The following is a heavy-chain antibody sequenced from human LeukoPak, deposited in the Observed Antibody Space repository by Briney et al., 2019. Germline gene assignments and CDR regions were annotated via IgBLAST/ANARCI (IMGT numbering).Heavy chain of an antibody. CDR2: ISAYNGNT. V-gene: IGHV1-18*01. D-gene: IGHD6-13*01. J-gene: IGHJ4*02. CDR1: GCTFTSYG. CDR3: ARDRASSWYGPFDY. Sequence: ASVKVSCKASGCTFTSYGISWVRQAPGQGLEWLGWISAYNGNTNYAQRLQGRVTMTTDTSTTTAYMELRSLRSDDTAVYYCARDRASSWYGPFDYWGQGTLVTVSS.